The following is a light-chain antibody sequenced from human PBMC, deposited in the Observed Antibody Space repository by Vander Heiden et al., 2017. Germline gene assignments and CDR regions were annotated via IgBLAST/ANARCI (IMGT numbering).Light chain of an antibody. J-gene: IGLJ3*02. CDR2: SNN. Sequence: QSVLTQPPSASGTPGQRVTISCSGSSSNTGSNTVNWYQQLPGTAPKLLIYSNNQRPSGVPDQFSGSKSGTSASLAISGLQSEDEADYYCAAWDDSLNGWVFGGGTKLTVL. V-gene: IGLV1-44*01. CDR3: AAWDDSLNGWV. CDR1: SSNTGSNT.